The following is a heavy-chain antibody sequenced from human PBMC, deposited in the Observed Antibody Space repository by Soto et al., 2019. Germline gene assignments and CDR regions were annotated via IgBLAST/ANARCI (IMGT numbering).Heavy chain of an antibody. CDR3: AQDGLLEAVTQRHGIVV. CDR1: GGTFSSYA. J-gene: IGHJ6*02. CDR2: IIPIFGTA. D-gene: IGHD6-13*01. Sequence: SSVKVSCKASGGTFSSYAISWVRRAPGQGLEWMGGIIPIFGTANYAQKFQGRVTITADESTSTAYMELSSLRSEDTAVYYCAQDGLLEAVTQRHGIVVSGQRTSGTVS. V-gene: IGHV1-69*13.